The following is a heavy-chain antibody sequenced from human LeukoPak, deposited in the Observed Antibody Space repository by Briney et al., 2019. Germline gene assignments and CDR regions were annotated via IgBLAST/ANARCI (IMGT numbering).Heavy chain of an antibody. J-gene: IGHJ3*02. V-gene: IGHV4-34*01. CDR2: INHSGST. CDR3: AVTGYFDENNAFDI. D-gene: IGHD3-9*01. Sequence: PSETLSLTCAVYGGSFSGYYWSWIRQPPGKGLEWIGEINHSGSTNYNPSLKSRVTISVDTSKNQFSLKLSSVTAADTAVYYCAVTGYFDENNAFDIWGQGTMVTVSS. CDR1: GGSFSGYY.